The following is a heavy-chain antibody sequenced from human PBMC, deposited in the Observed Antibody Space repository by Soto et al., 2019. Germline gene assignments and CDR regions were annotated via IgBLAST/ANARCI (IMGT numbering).Heavy chain of an antibody. CDR1: GFTFSSYG. Sequence: GGSLRLSCAASGFTFSSYGMHWVRQAPGKGLEWVAVIWYDGSNKYYADSVKGRFTISRDNSKNTLYLQMNSLRAEDTAVYYCAREGGAITIFGVAYGMDVWGQGTTVTVSS. J-gene: IGHJ6*02. V-gene: IGHV3-33*01. D-gene: IGHD3-3*01. CDR3: AREGGAITIFGVAYGMDV. CDR2: IWYDGSNK.